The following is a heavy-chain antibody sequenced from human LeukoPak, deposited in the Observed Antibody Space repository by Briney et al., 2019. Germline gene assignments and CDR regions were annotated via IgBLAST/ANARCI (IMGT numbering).Heavy chain of an antibody. CDR3: ASDSVVGDYYYYMDV. V-gene: IGHV4-30-4*08. J-gene: IGHJ6*03. D-gene: IGHD6-19*01. CDR2: IYYSGST. Sequence: SQTLSLTCTVSGGSISSGDYYWSWIRQPPGKGLEWIEYIYYSGSTYYNPSLKSRVTISVETSKKKFTRKLRYVTAAGTAMYYCASDSVVGDYYYYMDVWGNGTTVTVSS. CDR1: GGSISSGDYY.